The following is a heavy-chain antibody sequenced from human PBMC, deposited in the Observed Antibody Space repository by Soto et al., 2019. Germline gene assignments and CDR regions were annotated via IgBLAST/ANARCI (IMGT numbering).Heavy chain of an antibody. D-gene: IGHD3-22*01. CDR2: IVHTGST. V-gene: IGHV4-31*11. CDR3: AREPYGTSATCFIHFDS. Sequence: QVQLQESGPGLVKPSQTLSLTCAVSGASISSGDSSWSWIRQRPGKGLAWIGYIVHTGSTYYNPSLKSRVTISLDSSKNQFSLKLTSATAADTAVYGGAREPYGTSATCFIHFDSGGQGSLVTVSS. J-gene: IGHJ4*02. CDR1: GASISSGDSS.